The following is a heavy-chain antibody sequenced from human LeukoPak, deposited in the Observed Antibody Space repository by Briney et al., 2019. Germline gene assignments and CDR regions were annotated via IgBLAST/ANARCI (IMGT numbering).Heavy chain of an antibody. D-gene: IGHD2-15*01. CDR3: ARGHPGPLGYCSGGSCSRGYFDC. CDR1: GGSFSGYY. J-gene: IGHJ4*02. V-gene: IGHV4-34*01. Sequence: PSETLSLTCAVYGGSFSGYYWSWIRQPPGKGLEWIREINHSGSTNYNPSLKSRVTISVDTSKNQFSLKLSSVTAADTAVYYCARGHPGPLGYCSGGSCSRGYFDCWGQGTLVTVSS. CDR2: INHSGST.